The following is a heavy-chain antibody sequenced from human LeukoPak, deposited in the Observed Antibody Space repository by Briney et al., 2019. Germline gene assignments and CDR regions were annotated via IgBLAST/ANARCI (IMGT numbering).Heavy chain of an antibody. D-gene: IGHD6-13*01. Sequence: ASVKVSRKASGYTFTAYYMHWVRQAPGQGLEWMGWIDPNSGGTNYAQKFQGRVTMTRDTSISTAYMELSRLRSDDTAVYYCARDKSWVFDYWGQGTLVTVSS. CDR3: ARDKSWVFDY. CDR1: GYTFTAYY. V-gene: IGHV1-2*02. J-gene: IGHJ4*02. CDR2: IDPNSGGT.